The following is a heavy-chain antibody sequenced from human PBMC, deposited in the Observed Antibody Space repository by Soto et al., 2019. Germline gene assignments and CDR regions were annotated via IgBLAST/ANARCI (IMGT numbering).Heavy chain of an antibody. CDR2: IKEDGGET. Sequence: EVQLVESGGGLVQPGGSLRLSCAASGFSFSTYWMSWVRQTPGKGLEWVANIKEDGGETKYVDSVKGRFTISRDNGKNSVYLQMSSLRVEDTAVYYCARPDARFDSTAYWGQGTLVTVSS. V-gene: IGHV3-7*04. CDR3: ARPDARFDSTAY. D-gene: IGHD3-22*01. CDR1: GFSFSTYW. J-gene: IGHJ4*02.